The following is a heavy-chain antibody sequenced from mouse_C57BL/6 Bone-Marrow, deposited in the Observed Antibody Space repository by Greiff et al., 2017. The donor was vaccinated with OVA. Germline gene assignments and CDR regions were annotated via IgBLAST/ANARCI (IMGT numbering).Heavy chain of an antibody. J-gene: IGHJ4*01. V-gene: IGHV10-1*01. D-gene: IGHD2-12*01. CDR2: IRSKSNNYAT. CDR1: GFSFNTYA. CDR3: VAHYSGYYYAMDY. Sequence: EVQLVESGGGLVQPKGSLKLSCAASGFSFNTYAMNWVRQAPGTGLEWVARIRSKSNNYATYYADSVKDRFTISRDDSESMLYLQMNNLKTEDTAMYYCVAHYSGYYYAMDYWGQGTSVTVSS.